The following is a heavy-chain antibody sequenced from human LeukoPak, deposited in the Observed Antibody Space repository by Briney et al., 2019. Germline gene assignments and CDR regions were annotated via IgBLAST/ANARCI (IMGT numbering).Heavy chain of an antibody. V-gene: IGHV4-39*07. CDR2: IYYSGST. CDR3: VTSIALAGWGAFDV. D-gene: IGHD6-19*01. J-gene: IGHJ3*01. Sequence: PSETLSLTCTVSGGSISSSSYYWGWIRQPPGKGLEWIGSIYYSGSTYYNPSLKSRVTISVDTSKNQFSLNLSSVTAADTAVYYCVTSIALAGWGAFDVWSQGTMVTVSS. CDR1: GGSISSSSYY.